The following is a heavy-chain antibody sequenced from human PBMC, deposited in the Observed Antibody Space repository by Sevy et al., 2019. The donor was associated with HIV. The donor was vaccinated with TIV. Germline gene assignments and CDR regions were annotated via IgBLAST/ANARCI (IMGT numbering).Heavy chain of an antibody. V-gene: IGHV3-64D*06. CDR2: ISSNGGST. D-gene: IGHD3-3*01. Sequence: GGSLRLSCSASGFTFSSYAMHWVRQAPGKGLEYVSAISSNGGSTYYADSVKGRFTISRDNSKNTLYLQMSSLRAEDTAVYYWVKGYYDFWSGYYTAYYYYGMDVWGQGTTVTVSS. CDR3: VKGYYDFWSGYYTAYYYYGMDV. CDR1: GFTFSSYA. J-gene: IGHJ6*02.